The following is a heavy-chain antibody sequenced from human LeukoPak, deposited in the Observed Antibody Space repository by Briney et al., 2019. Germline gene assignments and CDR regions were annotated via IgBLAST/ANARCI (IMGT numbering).Heavy chain of an antibody. D-gene: IGHD6-13*01. J-gene: IGHJ5*02. CDR1: GFTFSSYW. CDR2: IKQDGSEK. Sequence: GGPLRLSCAASGFTFSSYWMSWVRQAPGKGLEWVANIKQDGSEKYYVDSVKGRFTISRDNAKNSLYLQMNSLRAEDTAVYYCARDRGIAAAGTLGFDPWGQGTLVTVSS. V-gene: IGHV3-7*01. CDR3: ARDRGIAAAGTLGFDP.